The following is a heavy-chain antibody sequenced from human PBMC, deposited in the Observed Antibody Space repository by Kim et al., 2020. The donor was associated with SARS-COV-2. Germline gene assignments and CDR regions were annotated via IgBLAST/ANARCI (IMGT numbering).Heavy chain of an antibody. CDR2: ISGSGGSS. V-gene: IGHV3-23*01. CDR1: GFTFSNYA. Sequence: GGSLRLSCAAASGFTFSNYAMTWVRQAPGKGLEWVSSISGSGGSSYYADSVKGRFTISRDNSKNTLYLQMNSLRAEDTAVYYCARKIYGSGNYPFDYWGQGTLVTVSS. CDR3: ARKIYGSGNYPFDY. J-gene: IGHJ4*02. D-gene: IGHD3-10*01.